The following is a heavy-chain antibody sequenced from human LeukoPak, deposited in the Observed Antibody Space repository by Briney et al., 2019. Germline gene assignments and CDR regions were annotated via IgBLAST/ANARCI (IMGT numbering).Heavy chain of an antibody. CDR3: ARVLLPLYGMDV. Sequence: TGGSLRLSCAASGFTFSSYGMHWVRQAPGKGLEWVAVIWYDGSNKYYAASVKGRFTISRDNSKNTPYLQLNSPRPEDTAVYYCARVLLPLYGMDVWGQGTTVTVSS. V-gene: IGHV3-33*01. D-gene: IGHD3-22*01. J-gene: IGHJ6*02. CDR1: GFTFSSYG. CDR2: IWYDGSNK.